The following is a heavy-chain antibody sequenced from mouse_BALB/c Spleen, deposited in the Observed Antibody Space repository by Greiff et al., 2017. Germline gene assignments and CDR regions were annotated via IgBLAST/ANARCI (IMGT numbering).Heavy chain of an antibody. CDR3: ARYPDAPFAY. CDR1: GYSITSGYY. J-gene: IGHJ3*01. V-gene: IGHV3-6*02. CDR2: ISYDGSN. Sequence: VQLKESGPGLVKPSQSLSLTCSVTGYSITSGYYWNWIRQFPGNKLEWMGYISYDGSNNYNPSLKNRISITRDTSKNQFFLKLNSVTTEDTATYYCARYPDAPFAYWGQGTLVTVSA.